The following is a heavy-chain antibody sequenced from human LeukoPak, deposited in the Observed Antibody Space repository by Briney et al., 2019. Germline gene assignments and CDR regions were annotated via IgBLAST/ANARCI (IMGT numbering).Heavy chain of an antibody. D-gene: IGHD3-10*01. Sequence: SETLSLTCAVYGGSFSGYYWSWIRQPPGKGLEWIGGINHSGSTNYNPSLKSRVTISVDTSKNQFSLKLSSVTAADTAVYYCARALITMVRGVRFDYWGQGTLVTVSS. V-gene: IGHV4-34*01. CDR2: INHSGST. CDR1: GGSFSGYY. J-gene: IGHJ4*02. CDR3: ARALITMVRGVRFDY.